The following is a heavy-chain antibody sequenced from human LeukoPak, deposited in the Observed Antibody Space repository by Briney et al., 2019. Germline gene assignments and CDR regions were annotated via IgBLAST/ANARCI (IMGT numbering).Heavy chain of an antibody. V-gene: IGHV3-64*04. CDR2: ISSNGGST. J-gene: IGHJ4*02. Sequence: PGGSLRLSCSASGFTFSSYGMHWVRQAPGKGLEDVSAISSNGGSTYYADSVKGRFTISRDNAKNSLYLQMNSLRAEDTAVYYCARGRQVYYDSSGCNYWGQGTLVTVSS. D-gene: IGHD3-22*01. CDR1: GFTFSSYG. CDR3: ARGRQVYYDSSGCNY.